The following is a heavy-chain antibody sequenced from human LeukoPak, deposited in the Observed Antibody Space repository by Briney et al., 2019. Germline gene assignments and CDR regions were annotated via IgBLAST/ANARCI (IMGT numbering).Heavy chain of an antibody. CDR3: ARVRQLGDYYYYYMDV. D-gene: IGHD6-6*01. Sequence: PWASVKVSCKASGGTFSSHAISWVRQAPGQGLEWMGGIIPIFGTANYAQKFQGRVTITTDESTSTAYMELSSLRSEDTAVYYCARVRQLGDYYYYYMDVWGKGTTVTVSS. CDR2: IIPIFGTA. CDR1: GGTFSSHA. V-gene: IGHV1-69*05. J-gene: IGHJ6*03.